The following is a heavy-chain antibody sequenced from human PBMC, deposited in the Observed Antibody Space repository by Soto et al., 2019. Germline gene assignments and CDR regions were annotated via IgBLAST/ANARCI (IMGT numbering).Heavy chain of an antibody. V-gene: IGHV3-66*01. J-gene: IGHJ5*02. CDR2: IASGGST. D-gene: IGHD3-22*01. CDR3: ARADGSGYDRRWFDP. CDR1: GITVSSNY. Sequence: EVQLVESGGGLVQPGGSLRLSCAASGITVSSNYMSWVRQAPGKGLECVSVIASGGSTYYADSVKGRFSISRDNSKNTLYLQMNSLRVEDTAVYYCARADGSGYDRRWFDPWGQGTLVTVSS.